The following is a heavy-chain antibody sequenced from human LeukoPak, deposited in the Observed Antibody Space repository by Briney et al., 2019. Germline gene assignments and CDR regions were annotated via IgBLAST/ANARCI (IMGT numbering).Heavy chain of an antibody. CDR3: AKERIGYGDY. CDR1: GFTFSTYV. V-gene: IGHV3-23*01. Sequence: GGSLRLSCAASGFTFSTYVMSRVRQAPGKGVEWVSGISGSGGHTYYADSVKGRCTISRDNSKYTLYLQMNSLRAADTAVYYCAKERIGYGDYCSQGTLVTVSS. CDR2: ISGSGGHT. D-gene: IGHD5-12*01. J-gene: IGHJ4*02.